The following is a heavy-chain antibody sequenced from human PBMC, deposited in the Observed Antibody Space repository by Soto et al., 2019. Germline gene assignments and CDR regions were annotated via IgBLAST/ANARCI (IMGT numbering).Heavy chain of an antibody. CDR2: ISSPSYTI. Sequence: EAQLVESGGGLVQPGGSLRLSCAASGFSFSTYSMNWVRQAPGHGLEWVSYISSPSYTISYVDSVKGRFTISRDKAKNSLYLQMNSLRDEDTAVYYCARGGSSSDNGMDVWGQATTVTVSS. J-gene: IGHJ6*02. CDR1: GFSFSTYS. V-gene: IGHV3-48*02. CDR3: ARGGSSSDNGMDV. D-gene: IGHD6-6*01.